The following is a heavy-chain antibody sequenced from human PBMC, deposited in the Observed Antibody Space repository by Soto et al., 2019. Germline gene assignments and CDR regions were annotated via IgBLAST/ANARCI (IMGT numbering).Heavy chain of an antibody. V-gene: IGHV5-10-1*01. CDR3: ARRPGSGILTMTPFDY. CDR1: GYSFTSYW. J-gene: IGHJ4*02. D-gene: IGHD3-10*01. CDR2: IDPSDSYT. Sequence: GESLKISCKGSGYSFTSYWISWVRQMPGKGLEWMGRIDPSDSYTNYSPSFQGHVTISADKSISTAYLQWSSLKASDTAMYYCARRPGSGILTMTPFDYWGQGTLVTAPQ.